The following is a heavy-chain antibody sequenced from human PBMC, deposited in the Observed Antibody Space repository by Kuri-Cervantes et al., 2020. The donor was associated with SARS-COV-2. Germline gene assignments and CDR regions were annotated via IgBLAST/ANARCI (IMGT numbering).Heavy chain of an antibody. V-gene: IGHV3-23*01. D-gene: IGHD5-24*01. Sequence: GESLKISCAASGFTFSSYAMSWVRQAPGKGLEWVSAISGSGGSTYYADSVKGRFTISRDNSKNTLYLQMNSLRAEDTALYYCAKDMGRWLQRTYFDYWGQGTLVTVSS. CDR1: GFTFSSYA. CDR3: AKDMGRWLQRTYFDY. CDR2: ISGSGGST. J-gene: IGHJ4*02.